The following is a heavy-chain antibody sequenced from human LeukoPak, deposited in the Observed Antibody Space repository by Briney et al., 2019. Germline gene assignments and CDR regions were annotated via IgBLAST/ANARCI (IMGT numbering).Heavy chain of an antibody. CDR3: ARGYDSSDYGIDV. D-gene: IGHD3-22*01. CDR2: INHSGST. J-gene: IGHJ6*02. CDR1: GGSFSGYY. V-gene: IGHV4-34*01. Sequence: SETLSLTCAVYGGSFSGYYWSWIRQPPGKGLEWIGEINHSGSTNYNPSLKSRVTISVDTSKNQFSLKLSSVTAADTAVYYCARGYDSSDYGIDVWGQGTTVTVSS.